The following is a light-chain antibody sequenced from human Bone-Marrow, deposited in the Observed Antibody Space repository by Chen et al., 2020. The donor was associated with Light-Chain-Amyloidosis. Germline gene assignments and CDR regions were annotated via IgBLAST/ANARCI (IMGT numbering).Light chain of an antibody. J-gene: IGLJ1*01. CDR1: SSDVGGDNH. CDR2: KVT. Sequence: QSALTQPASVSGSPGQSITISCTGTSSDVGGDNHVSWYPQHPDKAPKLMIYKVTKRPSWVPDRFSGAKSDNAASLTIAGLQTEDEADYFCSSYTITNTLVFGSGTRVTVL. CDR3: SSYTITNTLV. V-gene: IGLV2-14*01.